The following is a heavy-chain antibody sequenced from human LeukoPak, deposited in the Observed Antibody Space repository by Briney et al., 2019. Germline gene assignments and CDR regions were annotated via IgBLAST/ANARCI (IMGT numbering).Heavy chain of an antibody. J-gene: IGHJ6*03. D-gene: IGHD2/OR15-2a*01. CDR1: GFTFSSYW. Sequence: GGSLRLSCAASGFTFSSYWMSWVRQAPGKRLEWVANIKQDGSGKYYVDSVKGRFTISRDNAKNSLYLQMNSLRAEDTAVYYCARVIEYRVHYYYMDVWGKGTTVTVSS. CDR3: ARVIEYRVHYYYMDV. CDR2: IKQDGSGK. V-gene: IGHV3-7*01.